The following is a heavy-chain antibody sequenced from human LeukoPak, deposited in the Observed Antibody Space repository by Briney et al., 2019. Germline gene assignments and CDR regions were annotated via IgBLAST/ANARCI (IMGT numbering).Heavy chain of an antibody. Sequence: SETLSLTCTVSGGSISNYHWSWFRQPPGTGLEWIGYIEYSGGTTYNSSLKSRVTISVDTSKNQFSLKLSSVTAADTAVYYCARLNQGNRFDYWGQGTLVTVSS. J-gene: IGHJ4*02. D-gene: IGHD1-14*01. CDR1: GGSISNYH. CDR3: ARLNQGNRFDY. CDR2: IEYSGGT. V-gene: IGHV4-59*08.